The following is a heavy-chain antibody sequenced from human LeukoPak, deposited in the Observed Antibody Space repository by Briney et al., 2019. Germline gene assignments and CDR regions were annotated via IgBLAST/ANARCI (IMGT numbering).Heavy chain of an antibody. Sequence: PSQTLSLTCTVSGGSISSGGYYWSWIRQHPGKGLEWIGYIYYSGSTYYNPSLKSRVTISVDTSKNQFSLKLSSVTAADTAVYYCARHQYYDILTGYSYYYYYGMDVWGQGTTVTVSS. CDR3: ARHQYYDILTGYSYYYYYGMDV. CDR2: IYYSGST. V-gene: IGHV4-31*03. CDR1: GGSISSGGYY. J-gene: IGHJ6*02. D-gene: IGHD3-9*01.